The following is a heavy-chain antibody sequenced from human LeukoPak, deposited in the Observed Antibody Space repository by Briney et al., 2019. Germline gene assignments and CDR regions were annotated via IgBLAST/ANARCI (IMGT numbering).Heavy chain of an antibody. CDR2: IYTSGST. CDR3: ARDGGIVVVPAAMSPYYYYYMDV. V-gene: IGHV4-61*02. Sequence: SETLSLTCTVSGGSISSGSYYWSWIRQPAGKGLEWIGRIYTSGSTNYNPSLKSRVTISVDMSKNQFSLKLSSVTAADTAVYYCARDGGIVVVPAAMSPYYYYYMDVWGKGTTVTVSS. CDR1: GGSISSGSYY. J-gene: IGHJ6*03. D-gene: IGHD2-2*01.